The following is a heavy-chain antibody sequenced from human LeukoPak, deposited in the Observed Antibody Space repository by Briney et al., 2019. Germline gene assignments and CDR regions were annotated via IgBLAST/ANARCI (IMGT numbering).Heavy chain of an antibody. Sequence: GGSLRLSCAASGFTFSSYEMNWVRQAPGKGLEWVSYISSSSSYTNYADSVKGRFTISRDNAKNSLYLQMNSLRAEDTAVYYCARDRDSSRTFDIWGQGTMVTVSS. J-gene: IGHJ3*02. CDR2: ISSSSSYT. V-gene: IGHV3-48*03. CDR3: ARDRDSSRTFDI. D-gene: IGHD6-13*01. CDR1: GFTFSSYE.